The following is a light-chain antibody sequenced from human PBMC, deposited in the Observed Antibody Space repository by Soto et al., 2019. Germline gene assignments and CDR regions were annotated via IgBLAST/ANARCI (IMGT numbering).Light chain of an antibody. CDR2: GAS. V-gene: IGKV3-15*01. Sequence: EIVMTQSPATLSVSPGERVTLSCRASQSVSSRLAWYHQKPGQSPRLLIYGASTRATGIPARFSGSGSGTGFTLTISSLQSEDFGLYYCHQYNNFWTFGQGTKV. J-gene: IGKJ1*01. CDR3: HQYNNFWT. CDR1: QSVSSR.